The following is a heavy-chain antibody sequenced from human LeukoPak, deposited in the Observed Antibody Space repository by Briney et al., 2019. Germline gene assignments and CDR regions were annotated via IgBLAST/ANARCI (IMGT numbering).Heavy chain of an antibody. CDR3: AREPSIAAAGSSGYGMDV. Sequence: GGSLRLSCAASRFTFSSHAMHWVRQAPGKGLEWVAVITYDGGNKYYADSVKGRFTISRDNSKNTLYLQMNSLRAEDTAVYYCAREPSIAAAGSSGYGMDVWGQGTTVTVSS. V-gene: IGHV3-30*03. CDR2: ITYDGGNK. CDR1: RFTFSSHA. J-gene: IGHJ6*02. D-gene: IGHD6-13*01.